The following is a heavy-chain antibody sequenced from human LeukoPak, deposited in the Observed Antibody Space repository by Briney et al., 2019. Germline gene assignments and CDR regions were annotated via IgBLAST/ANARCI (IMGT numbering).Heavy chain of an antibody. J-gene: IGHJ4*02. CDR3: ARGGSSDWPTDY. CDR2: IIARNGNT. V-gene: IGHV1-3*01. Sequence: ASVKVSCKASGYTYVSYAIHWVRQAPGQSLEWVGWIIARNGNTKYSQKFQGRVTISTGTAASTAYMELSSLTSEDAAVYYCARGGSSDWPTDYWGQGTLVTVSS. CDR1: GYTYVSYA. D-gene: IGHD6-25*01.